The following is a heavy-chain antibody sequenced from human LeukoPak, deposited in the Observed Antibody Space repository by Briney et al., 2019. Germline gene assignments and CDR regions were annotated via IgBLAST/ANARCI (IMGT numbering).Heavy chain of an antibody. CDR3: ATGYSST. Sequence: GGSLRLSCAASGFTFSSYGMHWVRQAPGKGLEWVAVIWYDGSNKYYADSVKGRFTISRDNSKNTRYLQMNSLRAEDTAVYYCATGYSSTWGQGTLVTVSS. V-gene: IGHV3-33*01. CDR1: GFTFSSYG. CDR2: IWYDGSNK. D-gene: IGHD6-13*01. J-gene: IGHJ5*02.